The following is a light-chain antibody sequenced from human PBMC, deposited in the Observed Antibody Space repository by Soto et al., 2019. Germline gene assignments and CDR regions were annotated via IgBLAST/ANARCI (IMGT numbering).Light chain of an antibody. CDR1: QTISSW. CDR3: QHYNSYSDA. Sequence: DIQMTQSPSTLSGSVGDRVTIPCRASQTISSWLAWYQQKPGKAPKLLIYKASTLKIGVPSRFSGSGSGTEFTPTISSLQPDDFATYYCQHYNSYSDAFGQGTKVELK. V-gene: IGKV1-5*03. CDR2: KAS. J-gene: IGKJ1*01.